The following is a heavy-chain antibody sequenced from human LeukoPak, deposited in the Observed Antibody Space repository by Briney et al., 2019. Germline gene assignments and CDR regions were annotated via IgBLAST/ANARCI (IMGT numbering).Heavy chain of an antibody. Sequence: GGSLRLSCAASGFTFSSYAMSWVRQAPGKGLEWVSAISGGGGSTYYADSVKGRFTISRDKSKNTLYLQMNSLRAEDTAVYYCAKSLGYWYFDLWGRGTLVTVSS. CDR3: AKSLGYWYFDL. D-gene: IGHD7-27*01. V-gene: IGHV3-23*01. CDR1: GFTFSSYA. CDR2: ISGGGGST. J-gene: IGHJ2*01.